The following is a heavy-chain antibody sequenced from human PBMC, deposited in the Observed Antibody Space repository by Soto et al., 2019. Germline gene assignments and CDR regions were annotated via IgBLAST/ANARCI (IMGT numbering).Heavy chain of an antibody. CDR2: IYPGDSDT. J-gene: IGHJ4*02. Sequence: ESLKISCKGSGYSFTSYWIGWVRQMPGKGLEWMGIIYPGDSDTRYSPSFQGQVTISADKSISTAYLQWSSLKASDTAMYYCARLFRFLEWPEYFDDWGKGTLVTVSS. D-gene: IGHD3-3*01. CDR1: GYSFTSYW. V-gene: IGHV5-51*01. CDR3: ARLFRFLEWPEYFDD.